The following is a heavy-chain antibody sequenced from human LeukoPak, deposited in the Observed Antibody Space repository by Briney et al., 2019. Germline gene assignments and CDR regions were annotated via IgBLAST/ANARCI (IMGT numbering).Heavy chain of an antibody. Sequence: ASVKVSCKPSGYTFTSYGINWVRQAPGQGLEWMGWISAYNGNTNYAQKLQGRVTMTTDTSTSTAYMELRSLRSDDTAVYYCARDLYSSSWQYYYYYYMDVWGKGTTVTISS. J-gene: IGHJ6*03. CDR1: GYTFTSYG. V-gene: IGHV1-18*01. CDR3: ARDLYSSSWQYYYYYYMDV. CDR2: ISAYNGNT. D-gene: IGHD6-13*01.